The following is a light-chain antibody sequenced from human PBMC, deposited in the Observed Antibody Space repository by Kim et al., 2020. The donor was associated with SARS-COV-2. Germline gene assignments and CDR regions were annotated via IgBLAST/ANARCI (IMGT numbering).Light chain of an antibody. J-gene: IGLJ1*01. CDR2: EVI. V-gene: IGLV2-18*02. CDR1: RSDIGSYNR. CDR3: ASYTSSSTYV. Sequence: SVTISCTGSRSDIGSYNRVSWYQPPPGTAPKLIIYEVIYRPSGVPDRFSASKSDITASLTISGLQAEDEADYYCASYTSSSTYVFGTGTKVTVL.